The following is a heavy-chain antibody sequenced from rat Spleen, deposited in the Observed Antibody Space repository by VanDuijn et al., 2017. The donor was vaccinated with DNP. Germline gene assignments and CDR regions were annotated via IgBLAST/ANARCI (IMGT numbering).Heavy chain of an antibody. V-gene: IGHV5-7*01. CDR3: ARSGSHGGHWFVY. Sequence: EVQLVESGGGLVQPGRSLKLSCTASGFTFSDYAMAWVRQAPKKGLEWVATITYEGSNTYYRDSVKGRFTISRDNARSILYLQMDSLRSDDTATYYCARSGSHGGHWFVYWGQGTLVTVSS. D-gene: IGHD1-1*01. CDR1: GFTFSDYA. J-gene: IGHJ3*01. CDR2: ITYEGSNT.